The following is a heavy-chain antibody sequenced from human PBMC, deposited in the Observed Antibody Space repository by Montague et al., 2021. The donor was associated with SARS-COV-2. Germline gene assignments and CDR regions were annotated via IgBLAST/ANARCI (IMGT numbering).Heavy chain of an antibody. V-gene: IGHV3-74*03. Sequence: SLRLSCAASGFTFSGYWMHWVRQAPGKELVWVSRIKTDGSIATYADSVRGRFTISRDNAKNTLYLQMNSLRAEDTAVYYCARVLGGYYGMDVWGQGTTVTVSS. CDR1: GFTFSGYW. J-gene: IGHJ6*02. CDR3: ARVLGGYYGMDV. CDR2: IKTDGSIA. D-gene: IGHD2/OR15-2a*01.